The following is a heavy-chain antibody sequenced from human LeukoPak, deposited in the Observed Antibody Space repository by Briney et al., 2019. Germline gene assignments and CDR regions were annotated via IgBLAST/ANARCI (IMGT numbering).Heavy chain of an antibody. Sequence: GGSLRLSCAASGFTFSSYAMSWVRQAPGKGLEWVSAISGSGGSTYYADFVKGRFTISRDNSKSTLYLQMNSLTAEDTALYFCGKDLNEAKAADWFDPRGQGTLVTVSS. CDR3: GKDLNEAKAADWFDP. J-gene: IGHJ5*02. D-gene: IGHD2-15*01. CDR1: GFTFSSYA. V-gene: IGHV3-23*01. CDR2: ISGSGGST.